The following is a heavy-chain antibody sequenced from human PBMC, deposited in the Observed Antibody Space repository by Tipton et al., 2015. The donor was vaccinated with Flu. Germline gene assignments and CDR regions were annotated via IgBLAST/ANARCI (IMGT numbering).Heavy chain of an antibody. V-gene: IGHV3-15*01. CDR2: IKDKSDGGTT. Sequence: QLVQSGGGLVKPGGSLRLSCAASGFTFSNAWMSWVRQAPGKGLEWIGRIKDKSDGGTTDYAAPVKGRFTISRDDSEYTLYLQMNSLKTEDTAVYYCASNTRGSVCDVWGQGTMVTVSS. J-gene: IGHJ3*01. CDR3: ASNTRGSVCDV. CDR1: GFTFSNAW. D-gene: IGHD1-26*01.